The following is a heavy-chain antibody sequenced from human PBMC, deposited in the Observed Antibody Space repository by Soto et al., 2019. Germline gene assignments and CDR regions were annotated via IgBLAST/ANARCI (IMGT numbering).Heavy chain of an antibody. CDR1: GGTFSSYA. V-gene: IGHV1-69*13. CDR3: ARGPSDSSARYYFDY. Sequence: SVKVSCKASGGTFSSYAISWVRQAPGQGLEWMGGIIPIFGTANYAQKFQGRVTITADESTSTAYMELSSLRSEDTAVYYCARGPSDSSARYYFDYWGQGTLVTVSS. J-gene: IGHJ4*02. D-gene: IGHD6-25*01. CDR2: IIPIFGTA.